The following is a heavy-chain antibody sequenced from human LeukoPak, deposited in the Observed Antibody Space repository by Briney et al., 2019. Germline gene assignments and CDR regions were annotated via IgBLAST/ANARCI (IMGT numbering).Heavy chain of an antibody. CDR1: GFTFSSYA. CDR3: AKAYYCYYMDV. J-gene: IGHJ6*03. Sequence: PGGSLRLSGAASGFTFSSYAMSWVRQAPGKGLEWVSGISWNSGSIGYADSVKGRFTISRDNAKNSLYLQMNSLRAEDTALYYCAKAYYCYYMDVWGKGTTVTVSS. CDR2: ISWNSGSI. V-gene: IGHV3-9*01.